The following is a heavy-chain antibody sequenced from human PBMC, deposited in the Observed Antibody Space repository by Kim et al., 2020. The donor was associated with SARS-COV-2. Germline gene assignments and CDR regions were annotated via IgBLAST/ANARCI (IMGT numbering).Heavy chain of an antibody. CDR3: ARDRIATTIWYIVGFDY. J-gene: IGHJ4*02. CDR2: ISYDGSNK. V-gene: IGHV3-30*04. Sequence: GGSLRLSCAASGFSFNTYSMHWVRQAPGKGLEWLVVISYDGSNKHYRDSVKGRFTISRDNSKNTLYLQMNSLSPEDTAVYYCARDRIATTIWYIVGFDYWGQGTLVTVSS. D-gene: IGHD2-21*01. CDR1: GFSFNTYS.